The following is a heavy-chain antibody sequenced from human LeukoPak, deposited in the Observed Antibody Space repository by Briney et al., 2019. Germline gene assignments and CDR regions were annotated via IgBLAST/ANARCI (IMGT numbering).Heavy chain of an antibody. V-gene: IGHV3-30*18. Sequence: GGSLRLSCAASGFTFSSYGMHWVRQAPGKGLEWVAVISYDGSNKYYADSVKGRFTISRDNSKNTLYLQMNSLRAEDTAVYYCAKSLWFGELLPLREFDYWGQGTLVTVSS. D-gene: IGHD3-10*01. J-gene: IGHJ4*02. CDR1: GFTFSSYG. CDR2: ISYDGSNK. CDR3: AKSLWFGELLPLREFDY.